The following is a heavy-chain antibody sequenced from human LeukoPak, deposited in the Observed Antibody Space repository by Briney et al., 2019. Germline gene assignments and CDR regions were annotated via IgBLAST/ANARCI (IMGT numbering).Heavy chain of an antibody. D-gene: IGHD4-23*01. Sequence: ASVTVSCKASRYTFTSHAMNCVRQAPGHGLEWLGCINTNTWNPTYVQGFTGRFVFSLDTSVSKAYLQISSLKAEDTTVYYCEREGKLNFDYWGQGTLVTVSS. CDR3: EREGKLNFDY. V-gene: IGHV7-4-1*02. CDR1: RYTFTSHA. CDR2: INTNTWNP. J-gene: IGHJ4*02.